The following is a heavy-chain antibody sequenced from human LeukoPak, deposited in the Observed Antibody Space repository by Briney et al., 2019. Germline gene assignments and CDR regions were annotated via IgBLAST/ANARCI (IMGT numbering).Heavy chain of an antibody. Sequence: AGGSLRLSCAASGFMFSRYAMIWVRQTPGKGLEWVSAISGSGGSTYYADSVKGRFTISRDNSKNTLYLQMNSLRVEDTAVYYCAKGPLEVAGTTWDYWGQGTLVTVSS. V-gene: IGHV3-23*01. J-gene: IGHJ4*02. CDR3: AKGPLEVAGTTWDY. CDR1: GFMFSRYA. D-gene: IGHD6-19*01. CDR2: ISGSGGST.